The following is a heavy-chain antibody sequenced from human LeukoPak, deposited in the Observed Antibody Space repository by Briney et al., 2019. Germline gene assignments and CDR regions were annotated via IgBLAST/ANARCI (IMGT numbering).Heavy chain of an antibody. CDR2: ISTYYGNT. Sequence: ASVKVSCKASGYTFTSYGFSWVRQAPGQGLEWMGWISTYYGNTNYAQKLQDRVTMTTDTSTSTAYMELTSLRSDDTAVYYCARVYSTNYYGSGDRPFLFDYWGQGTLVIVSS. D-gene: IGHD3-10*01. CDR3: ARVYSTNYYGSGDRPFLFDY. V-gene: IGHV1-18*01. J-gene: IGHJ4*02. CDR1: GYTFTSYG.